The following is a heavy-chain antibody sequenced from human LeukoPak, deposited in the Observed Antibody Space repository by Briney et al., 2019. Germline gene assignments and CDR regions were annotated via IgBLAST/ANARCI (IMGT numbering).Heavy chain of an antibody. J-gene: IGHJ4*02. CDR3: ARFTPDYYDSSGYYFDY. V-gene: IGHV4-4*09. Sequence: PSETLSLTCTVSGGSISSYYWSWIRQPPGKGLEWIGYIYTSGSTNYNPSLKSRVTISVDTPKNQFSLKLSSVTAADTAVYYCARFTPDYYDSSGYYFDYWGQGTLVTVSS. CDR2: IYTSGST. CDR1: GGSISSYY. D-gene: IGHD3-22*01.